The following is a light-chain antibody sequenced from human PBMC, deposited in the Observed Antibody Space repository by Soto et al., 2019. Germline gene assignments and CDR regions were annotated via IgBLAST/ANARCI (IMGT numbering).Light chain of an antibody. CDR2: ATF. Sequence: EIVLTQSPATLSLSPGERATLSCRASQSISSYLGWYQQKPGQAPRLLIYATFSRAAGIPDRFSGSGSGTDFTLTISRLEPEDFAVYYCQQYGNSLSITFGQGTRLEIK. CDR1: QSISSY. J-gene: IGKJ5*01. V-gene: IGKV3-20*01. CDR3: QQYGNSLSIT.